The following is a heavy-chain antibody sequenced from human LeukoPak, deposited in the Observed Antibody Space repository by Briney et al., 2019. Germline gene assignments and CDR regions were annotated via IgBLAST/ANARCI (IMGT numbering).Heavy chain of an antibody. CDR2: ISYDGSNK. J-gene: IGHJ6*02. CDR1: GFTFSSYA. V-gene: IGHV3-30-3*01. CDR3: ARVSLRFLEWFSMDV. Sequence: GSLSLSCAASGFTFSSYAMHWVRQAPGKGLEWVAVISYDGSNKYYADSVKGRFTISRDNSKNTLYLQMNSLRAEDTAVYYCARVSLRFLEWFSMDVWGQGTTVTVSS. D-gene: IGHD3-3*01.